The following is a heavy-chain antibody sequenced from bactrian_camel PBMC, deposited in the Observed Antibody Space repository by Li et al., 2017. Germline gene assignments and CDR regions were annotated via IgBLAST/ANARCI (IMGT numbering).Heavy chain of an antibody. CDR1: GYTFSSYC. CDR3: AADESWLLLNFHEADFGH. V-gene: IGHV3S53*01. CDR2: IDSDFST. D-gene: IGHD2*01. J-gene: IGHJ6*01. Sequence: HVQLVESGGGSVQAGGSLRLSCAASGYTFSSYCMGWFRQAPGKEREGVTAIDSDFSTSSADSVKGRFTISKDNAKSTVYLQMNSLKPEDTAVYYCAADESWLLLNFHEADFGHWGQGTQVTVS.